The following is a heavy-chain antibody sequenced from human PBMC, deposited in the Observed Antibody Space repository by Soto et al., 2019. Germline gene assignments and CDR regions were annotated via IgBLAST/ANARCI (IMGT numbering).Heavy chain of an antibody. Sequence: VQLVESGGGLVQPGGSLKLSCAASGFTFSGSAMHWVRQASGKGLEWLAVISFDGQTKVYADSVRGRLTVSRDNPKNTLYHQLNSLTTADTDVYYCARQYDTTANPRWAYSDNGGQGTQVIVSS. CDR2: ISFDGQTK. J-gene: IGHJ4*02. V-gene: IGHV3-30*04. CDR3: ARQYDTTANPRWAYSDN. CDR1: GFTFSGSA. D-gene: IGHD3-22*01.